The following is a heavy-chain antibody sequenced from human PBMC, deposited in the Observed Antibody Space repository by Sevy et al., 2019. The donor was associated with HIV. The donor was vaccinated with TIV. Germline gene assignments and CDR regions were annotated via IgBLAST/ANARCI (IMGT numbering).Heavy chain of an antibody. CDR3: AREGTGRGYYYGLDV. CDR1: GFTFIGYT. V-gene: IGHV3-21*01. D-gene: IGHD1-26*01. J-gene: IGHJ6*02. CDR2: ISSTGKYI. Sequence: GGSLRLSCAASGFTFIGYTMNWVRQAPGKGLEWVSSISSTGKYIYYAESLKGRFTVSRDNADNSRYLQINSLRAEDTAIYYCAREGTGRGYYYGLDVWGQGTTVTVSS.